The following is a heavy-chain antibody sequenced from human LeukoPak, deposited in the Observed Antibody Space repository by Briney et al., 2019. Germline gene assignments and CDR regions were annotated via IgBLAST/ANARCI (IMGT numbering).Heavy chain of an antibody. Sequence: ASVKVSCKASGYTFTGYYMHWVRQAPGQGLEWMGWINTNTGNPTYAQGFTGRFVFSLDTSVSTAYLQISSLKAEDTAVYYCARSYSSSWYDEYYYYYYMDVWGKGTTVTVSS. CDR2: INTNTGNP. V-gene: IGHV7-4-1*02. CDR1: GYTFTGYY. D-gene: IGHD6-13*01. CDR3: ARSYSSSWYDEYYYYYYMDV. J-gene: IGHJ6*03.